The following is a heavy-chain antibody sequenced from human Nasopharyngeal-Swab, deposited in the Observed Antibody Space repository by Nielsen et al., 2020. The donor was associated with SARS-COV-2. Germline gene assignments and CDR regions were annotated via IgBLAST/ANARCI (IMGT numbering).Heavy chain of an antibody. J-gene: IGHJ3*02. Sequence: GGSLRLSSAASRFTFSSYAMRWVRQAPGEGLGWVSAISGSGGSTYYADSVKGRFTISRDNSKNTLYLQMNSLRAEDTAVYYCAKDPYYYDSSGYLDAFDIWGQGTMVTVSS. D-gene: IGHD3-22*01. CDR2: ISGSGGST. CDR1: RFTFSSYA. V-gene: IGHV3-23*01. CDR3: AKDPYYYDSSGYLDAFDI.